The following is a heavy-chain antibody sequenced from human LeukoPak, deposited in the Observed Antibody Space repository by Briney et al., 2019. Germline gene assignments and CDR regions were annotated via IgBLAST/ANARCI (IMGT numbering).Heavy chain of an antibody. CDR1: GGSFSGYY. CDR3: ARGVWVVVVPAAAPHFDY. CDR2: INHSGST. Sequence: SETLSLTCAVYGGSFSGYYWSWIRQPPGKGLEWIGEINHSGSTNYNPSLKSRVTISVDTSKNQFSLKLSSVTAADTAVYYCARGVWVVVVPAAAPHFDYWGQGTLVTVSS. D-gene: IGHD2-2*01. V-gene: IGHV4-34*01. J-gene: IGHJ4*02.